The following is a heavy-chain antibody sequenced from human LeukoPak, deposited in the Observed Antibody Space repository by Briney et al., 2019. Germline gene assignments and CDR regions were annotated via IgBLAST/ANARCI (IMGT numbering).Heavy chain of an antibody. CDR3: ARKAIGHASDI. CDR2: ISGSNGNT. Sequence: ASVKVSCKASGYTFASYGIIWVRQAPGQGLEWMGWISGSNGNTNYAQKLQGRVTMTTDTSTSTAYMELRSLRSDDAAVYYCARKAIGHASDIWGQGTMVTVSS. D-gene: IGHD2-21*01. CDR1: GYTFASYG. J-gene: IGHJ3*02. V-gene: IGHV1-18*01.